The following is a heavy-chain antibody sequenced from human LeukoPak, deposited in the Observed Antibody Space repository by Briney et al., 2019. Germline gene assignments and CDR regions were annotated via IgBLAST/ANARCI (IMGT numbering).Heavy chain of an antibody. Sequence: GGSLRLSCAASGFTVSSNYMSWVRQAPGKGLEWVSVIYSGGSTYYADSVKGRFTISRDNSKNTLYLQMNSLRAEDTAVYYCARGGIDYDILTGSGCFDYWGQGTLVTVSS. J-gene: IGHJ4*02. D-gene: IGHD3-9*01. V-gene: IGHV3-66*01. CDR2: IYSGGST. CDR1: GFTVSSNY. CDR3: ARGGIDYDILTGSGCFDY.